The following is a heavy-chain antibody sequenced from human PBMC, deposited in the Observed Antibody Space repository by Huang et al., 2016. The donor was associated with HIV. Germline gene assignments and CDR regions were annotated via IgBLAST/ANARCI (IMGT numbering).Heavy chain of an antibody. CDR3: TREYTVAGAFDL. CDR1: GFRFTNYA. D-gene: IGHD5-12*01. V-gene: IGHV3-30-3*01. J-gene: IGHJ3*01. Sequence: QVQLVESGGGVVQPGRSVRLSCAASGFRFTNYAMQWVLQAPGKRLEWVTFISNDGSIRYYADSVKGRFTISRDNFKNALYLQMNRLRGDDTAVYYCTREYTVAGAFDLWGQGTMVTVSS. CDR2: ISNDGSIR.